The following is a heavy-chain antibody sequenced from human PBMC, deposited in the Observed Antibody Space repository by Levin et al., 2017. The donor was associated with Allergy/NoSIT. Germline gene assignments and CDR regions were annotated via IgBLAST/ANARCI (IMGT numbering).Heavy chain of an antibody. Sequence: GGSLRLSCAASGFTFSSYAMSWVRQAPGKGLEWVSAISGSGGSTYYADSVKGRFTISRDNSKNTLYLQMNSLRAEDTAVYYCARRYSDGYLMRGQPPDYWGQGTLVTVSS. J-gene: IGHJ4*02. CDR2: ISGSGGST. D-gene: IGHD5-18*01. CDR3: ARRYSDGYLMRGQPPDY. V-gene: IGHV3-23*01. CDR1: GFTFSSYA.